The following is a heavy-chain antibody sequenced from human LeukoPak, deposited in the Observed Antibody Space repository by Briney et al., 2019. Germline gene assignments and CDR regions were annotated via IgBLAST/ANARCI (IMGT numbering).Heavy chain of an antibody. V-gene: IGHV4-34*01. Sequence: SETLSLTCAVYGGSFSGYYWSWIRQPPGKGLEWIGEINHSGSTNYNPSLKSRVTISVGTSKNQFSLKLSSVTAADTAVYYCARHHSSGYYRDAFDIWGQGTMLTVSS. D-gene: IGHD3-22*01. J-gene: IGHJ3*02. CDR1: GGSFSGYY. CDR3: ARHHSSGYYRDAFDI. CDR2: INHSGST.